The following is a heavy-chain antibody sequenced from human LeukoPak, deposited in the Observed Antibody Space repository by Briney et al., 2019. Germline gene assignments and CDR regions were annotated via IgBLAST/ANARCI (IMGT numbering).Heavy chain of an antibody. CDR3: AKDTDYGGYLEAFDI. Sequence: GGSLRLSCAASGFTFDDYAMHWVRQAPGKGLEWVSGISWNSGSIGYADSVKGRFTISRDNAKNSLYLQMNSLRAEDTALYYCAKDTDYGGYLEAFDIWGQGTMVTVSS. D-gene: IGHD4-17*01. J-gene: IGHJ3*02. CDR2: ISWNSGSI. V-gene: IGHV3-9*01. CDR1: GFTFDDYA.